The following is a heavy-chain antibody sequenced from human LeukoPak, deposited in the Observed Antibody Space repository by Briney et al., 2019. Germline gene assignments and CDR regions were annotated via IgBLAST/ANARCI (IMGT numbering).Heavy chain of an antibody. CDR3: ARGYCSSTSCPDWGVYYYYMDV. CDR2: IYYSGST. Sequence: SETLSLTCTVSGGSINSHYWSWIRQPPGKGLEWIGYIYYSGSTNYNPSLESRVTISVDTSKNQFSLKLSSVTAADTAVYYCARGYCSSTSCPDWGVYYYYMDVWGKGTTVTVSS. D-gene: IGHD2-2*01. V-gene: IGHV4-59*11. CDR1: GGSINSHY. J-gene: IGHJ6*03.